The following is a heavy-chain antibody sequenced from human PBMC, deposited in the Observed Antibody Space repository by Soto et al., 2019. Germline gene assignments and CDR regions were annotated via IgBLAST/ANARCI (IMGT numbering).Heavy chain of an antibody. D-gene: IGHD3-3*01. CDR1: GGSISSYY. CDR3: AKLATIFGVATNDYYYYYYMDV. J-gene: IGHJ6*03. CDR2: IYYSGST. Sequence: SETLSLTCTVSGGSISSYYWSWIRQPPGKGLEWIGYIYYSGSTNYNPSLKSRVTISVDTSKNQFSLKLSSVTAADTAVYYCAKLATIFGVATNDYYYYYYMDVWGKGTTVTVSS. V-gene: IGHV4-59*08.